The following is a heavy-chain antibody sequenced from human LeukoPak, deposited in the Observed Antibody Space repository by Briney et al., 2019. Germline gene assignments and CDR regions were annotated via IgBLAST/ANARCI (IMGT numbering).Heavy chain of an antibody. D-gene: IGHD6-13*01. V-gene: IGHV3-64*01. CDR1: GFTFSSYA. Sequence: PGGSLRLSCAASGFTFSSYAMHWVRQAPGKGLEYVSAISSNGGSTYYANSLKGRFTISRDNSKNTLYLQMGSLRAEDMGVYYCARVYSSSWYSAFDIWGQGTMVTVSS. CDR2: ISSNGGST. J-gene: IGHJ3*02. CDR3: ARVYSSSWYSAFDI.